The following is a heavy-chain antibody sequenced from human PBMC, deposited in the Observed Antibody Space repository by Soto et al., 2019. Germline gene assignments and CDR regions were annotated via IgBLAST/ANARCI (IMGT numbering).Heavy chain of an antibody. Sequence: EVQLVESGGGLVKPGGSLRLSCAASGFTFSSYRMNWVRQGPGKGLEWVSSISSSSSYIYYADSVKGRFTISRDNAKNSLYLQMNSLRAEDTAVYYCAREGLGELSKWGQGTLVTVSS. J-gene: IGHJ4*02. D-gene: IGHD3-16*02. V-gene: IGHV3-21*01. CDR3: AREGLGELSK. CDR1: GFTFSSYR. CDR2: ISSSSSYI.